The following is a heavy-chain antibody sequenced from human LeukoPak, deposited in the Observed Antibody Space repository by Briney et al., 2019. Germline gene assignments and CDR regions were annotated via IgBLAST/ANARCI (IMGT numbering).Heavy chain of an antibody. D-gene: IGHD1-14*01. J-gene: IGHJ6*03. CDR1: GGTFSSYA. Sequence: SVKVSCKASGGTFSSYAISWVRQAPGQGLEWMGGIIPIFGTANYAQKFQGRVTITADESTSTAYMELSSLRSEDTAVYYCARVPDAPTDYYYYYMDVWGKGTTVTVSS. CDR2: IIPIFGTA. V-gene: IGHV1-69*13. CDR3: ARVPDAPTDYYYYYMDV.